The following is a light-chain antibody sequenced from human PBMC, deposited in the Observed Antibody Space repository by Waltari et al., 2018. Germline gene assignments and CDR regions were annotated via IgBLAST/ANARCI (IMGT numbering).Light chain of an antibody. CDR3: QQYYSTPPIT. Sequence: DLVLTQSPDSLAVSLGEGATINCKYSQSVLYSSTNKNYLAWYQQKPGQPPKLLIYWASTRESGVPDRFSGSGSGADFTLTISSLQAEDVAVYYCQQYYSTPPITFGQGTRLEIK. J-gene: IGKJ5*01. CDR2: WAS. V-gene: IGKV4-1*01. CDR1: QSVLYSSTNKNY.